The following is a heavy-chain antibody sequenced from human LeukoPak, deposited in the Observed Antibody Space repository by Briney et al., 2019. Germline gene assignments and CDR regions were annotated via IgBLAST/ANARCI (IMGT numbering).Heavy chain of an antibody. CDR1: GFTFSSYG. D-gene: IGHD3-10*01. V-gene: IGHV3-30*18. Sequence: GGSLRLSCAASGFTFSSYGMHWVRQAPGKGLEWVAVISYDGSNKYYADSVKGRFTISRDNSKNTLYLQMSSLRAEDTAVYYCAKTYYYGSGSYYPSDYWGQGTLVTVSS. J-gene: IGHJ4*02. CDR3: AKTYYYGSGSYYPSDY. CDR2: ISYDGSNK.